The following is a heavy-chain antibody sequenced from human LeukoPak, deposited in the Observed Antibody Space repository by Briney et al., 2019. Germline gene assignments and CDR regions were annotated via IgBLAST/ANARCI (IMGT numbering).Heavy chain of an antibody. CDR2: IIPIFGTA. V-gene: IGHV1-69*13. CDR1: GGTFSSYA. Sequence: PGASVKVSCKASGGTFSSYAISWVRQAPRQGLEWMGEIIPIFGTANYAQKFQGRVTITADESTSTAYMELSSLRSEDTAVYYCARIVTGELRYFDWTDAWFDPWGQGTLVTVSS. J-gene: IGHJ5*02. CDR3: ARIVTGELRYFDWTDAWFDP. D-gene: IGHD3-9*01.